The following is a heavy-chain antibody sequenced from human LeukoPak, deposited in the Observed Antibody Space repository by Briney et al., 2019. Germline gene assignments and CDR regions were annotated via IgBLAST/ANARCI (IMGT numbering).Heavy chain of an antibody. CDR3: ARETYTAGGDY. CDR2: INHNGNVN. V-gene: IGHV3-7*03. CDR1: GFTFSSYW. D-gene: IGHD3-16*01. Sequence: GGPLRLSCAASGFTFSSYWMNWARQAPGKGLEWVASINHNGNVNYYVDSVKGRFTISRDNAKNSLYLQMSNLRAEDTAVYFCARETYTAGGDYWGQGTLVTVSS. J-gene: IGHJ4*02.